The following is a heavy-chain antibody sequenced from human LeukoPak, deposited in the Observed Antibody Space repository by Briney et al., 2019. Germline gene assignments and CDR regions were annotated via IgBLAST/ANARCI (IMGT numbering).Heavy chain of an antibody. Sequence: SVKVSCKASGSTFSSYAISWVRQAPGQGLEWMGRIIPMFGTADYAQKFQGRVTITADEPTTTAYMELSSLRSEDTAIYYCARAMGPYYYESSVNYWGQGTLVTVSS. CDR1: GSTFSSYA. CDR3: ARAMGPYYYESSVNY. J-gene: IGHJ4*02. CDR2: IIPMFGTA. V-gene: IGHV1-69*13. D-gene: IGHD3-22*01.